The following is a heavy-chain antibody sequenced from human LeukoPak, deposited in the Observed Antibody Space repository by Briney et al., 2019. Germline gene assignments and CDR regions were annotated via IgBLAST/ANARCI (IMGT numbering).Heavy chain of an antibody. Sequence: ASVKVSCKASGYTFTSYGISWVRQAPGQGLEWMGWISAYNGNTNYAQKLQGRVTMTRDTSISTAYMELSRLRSDDTAVYYCARDLPSTSNWELDYWGQGILVTVSS. CDR1: GYTFTSYG. V-gene: IGHV1-18*01. CDR2: ISAYNGNT. J-gene: IGHJ4*02. D-gene: IGHD7-27*01. CDR3: ARDLPSTSNWELDY.